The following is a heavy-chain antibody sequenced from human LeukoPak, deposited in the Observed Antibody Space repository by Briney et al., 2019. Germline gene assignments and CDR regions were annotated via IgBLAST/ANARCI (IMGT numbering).Heavy chain of an antibody. CDR3: AGYSAGWSSGGGY. D-gene: IGHD6-19*01. V-gene: IGHV4-39*01. J-gene: IGHJ4*02. Sequence: PETLSLTCTVSVGSISSLTYYWGWFRQPPGKGLEWVASVYYSGTTYYSPSLKSRVAISVNRSNNQFSLRLNSVTAADTAVYFCAGYSAGWSSGGGYWGQGTLVTVSS. CDR1: VGSISSLTYY. CDR2: VYYSGTT.